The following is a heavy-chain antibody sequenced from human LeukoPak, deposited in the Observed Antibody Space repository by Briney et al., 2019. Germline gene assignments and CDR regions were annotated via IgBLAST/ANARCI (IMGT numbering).Heavy chain of an antibody. V-gene: IGHV4-4*02. J-gene: IGHJ3*02. D-gene: IGHD6-19*01. CDR2: IYHSGST. CDR1: GGSISSSNW. CDR3: ARAPYSSGGGAFDI. Sequence: PSGTLSLTCAVSGGSISSSNWWSWVRQPPGKGLEWIGEIYHSGSTNYNPSLKRRVTSSVDKSKNQFSLELSSVAAADSAVYYCARAPYSSGGGAFDIWGKGTMVTVSS.